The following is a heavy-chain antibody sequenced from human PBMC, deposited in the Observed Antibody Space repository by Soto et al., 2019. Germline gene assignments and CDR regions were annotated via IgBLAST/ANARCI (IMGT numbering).Heavy chain of an antibody. V-gene: IGHV3-48*02. CDR2: ISSSSSTI. Sequence: PGGSLRLSCAASGFTFSSYSMNWVRQAPGKGLEWVSYISSSSSTIYYADSVKGRFTISRDNAKNSLYLQMNSLRDEDTAVYYCARDPRDFWRNSYGMDVWGQGPTVTVSS. CDR3: ARDPRDFWRNSYGMDV. J-gene: IGHJ6*02. CDR1: GFTFSSYS. D-gene: IGHD3-3*01.